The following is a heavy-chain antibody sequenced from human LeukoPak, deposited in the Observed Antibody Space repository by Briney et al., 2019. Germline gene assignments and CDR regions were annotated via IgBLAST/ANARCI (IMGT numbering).Heavy chain of an antibody. CDR2: INPNSGGT. D-gene: IGHD6-19*01. CDR1: GYTFTGYY. Sequence: ASVKVSCKASGYTFTGYYMHWVRHAPGQGLEWMGCINPNSGGTNYAQKFQGRVTMTRDTSLSTAYMELSRLRSDDTAVYYCARGGPSRGSGFYYFDYWGQGTLVTVSS. CDR3: ARGGPSRGSGFYYFDY. V-gene: IGHV1-2*02. J-gene: IGHJ4*02.